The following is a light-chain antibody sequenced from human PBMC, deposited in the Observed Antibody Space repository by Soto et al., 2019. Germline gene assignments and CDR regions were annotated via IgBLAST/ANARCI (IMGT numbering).Light chain of an antibody. J-gene: IGKJ1*01. V-gene: IGKV1-5*03. CDR1: QSISSW. CDR2: KAS. CDR3: QQYENYWT. Sequence: DIQLTPSPSTLSASVGDIVTSSARASQSISSWLAWYQQKPGKAPKLLIYKASTLESGVPSRFSGSGSGTEFTLTISNLQPDDCATYYCQQYENYWTFGQGTKVDIK.